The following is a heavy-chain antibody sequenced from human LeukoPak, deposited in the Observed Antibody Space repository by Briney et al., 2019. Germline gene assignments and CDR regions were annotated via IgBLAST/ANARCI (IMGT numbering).Heavy chain of an antibody. CDR3: ARDLHGGP. D-gene: IGHD3-10*01. Sequence: PGGSLRLSCAASGFTFSSYSMNWVRQAPGKGLVWVSRITSDGSTTRYADSVKGRFTISRDNAKNTLYLQMNSLRAEDTAVYYCARDLHGGPWGQGTLVTVSS. CDR2: ITSDGSTT. CDR1: GFTFSSYS. J-gene: IGHJ5*02. V-gene: IGHV3-74*01.